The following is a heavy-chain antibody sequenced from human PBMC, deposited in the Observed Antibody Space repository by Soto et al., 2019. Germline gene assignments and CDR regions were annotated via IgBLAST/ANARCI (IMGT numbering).Heavy chain of an antibody. V-gene: IGHV4-39*01. Sequence: SETLSLTCTVSGGSISSSSYYWGWIRQPPGKGLEWIGSIYYSGSTYYNPSLKSRVTISVDTSKNQFSLKLSSVTAADTAVYYCARRGGEDDYWGQGTLVTVSS. CDR1: GGSISSSSYY. CDR2: IYYSGST. D-gene: IGHD2-21*01. CDR3: ARRGGEDDY. J-gene: IGHJ4*02.